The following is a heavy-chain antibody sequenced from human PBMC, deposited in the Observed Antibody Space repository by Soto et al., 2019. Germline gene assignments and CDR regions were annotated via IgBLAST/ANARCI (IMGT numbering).Heavy chain of an antibody. CDR2: SNPNSGGT. V-gene: IGHV1-2*02. CDR3: ARDRVVRDIVVVPAAILNWFAP. Sequence: QVQLVQSGAEVKKPGASVKVSCKASGYTFTGYYMHWVRQAPGQGLEWMGWSNPNSGGTNYAQKFQGRVTMTRDTSISTAYMELSRLRSDDTAVYYCARDRVVRDIVVVPAAILNWFAPWGQGTLVTVSS. J-gene: IGHJ5*02. D-gene: IGHD2-2*02. CDR1: GYTFTGYY.